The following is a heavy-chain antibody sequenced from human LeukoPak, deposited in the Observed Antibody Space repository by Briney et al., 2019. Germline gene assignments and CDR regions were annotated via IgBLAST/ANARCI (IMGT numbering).Heavy chain of an antibody. CDR1: GYTFTGYY. D-gene: IGHD3-22*01. CDR3: ASLYDSSGYAYYYMDV. Sequence: ASVKVSCMASGYTFTGYYMHWVRQAPGQGLEWMGWINPNSGGTNYAQKFQGRVTMTRDTSISTAYMELSRMRSDDTAVYYCASLYDSSGYAYYYMDVWGKGTTVTVSS. J-gene: IGHJ6*03. CDR2: INPNSGGT. V-gene: IGHV1-2*02.